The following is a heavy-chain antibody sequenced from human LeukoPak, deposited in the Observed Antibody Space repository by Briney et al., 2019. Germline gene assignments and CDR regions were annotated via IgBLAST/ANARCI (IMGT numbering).Heavy chain of an antibody. CDR2: ISYDGSNK. J-gene: IGHJ4*02. V-gene: IGHV3-30*04. CDR3: ARDLNWNYLVY. Sequence: PGGSLRLSCAASGFTFSSYAMPSVRQAPGKGLEWVAVISYDGSNKYYADSVKGRFTISRDNSKNTLYLQMNSLRAEDTAVYYCARDLNWNYLVYWGQGTLVTVSS. CDR1: GFTFSSYA. D-gene: IGHD3/OR15-3a*01.